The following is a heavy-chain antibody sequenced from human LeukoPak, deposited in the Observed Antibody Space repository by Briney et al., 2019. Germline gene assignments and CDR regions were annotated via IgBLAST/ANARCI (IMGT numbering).Heavy chain of an antibody. CDR1: GFTFSDFW. CDR3: TRDKSRGPTPLDY. Sequence: GGPLKLSCAGSGFTFSDFWMGWVRQPPGKRLELVANMNEDGSEHYYADSAKGRFTVSRNNAKNSLYLQMDRLRAEDAAIYYSTRDKSRGPTPLDYWGQGTLVTVSS. V-gene: IGHV3-7*05. CDR2: MNEDGSEH. J-gene: IGHJ4*02. D-gene: IGHD3-10*01.